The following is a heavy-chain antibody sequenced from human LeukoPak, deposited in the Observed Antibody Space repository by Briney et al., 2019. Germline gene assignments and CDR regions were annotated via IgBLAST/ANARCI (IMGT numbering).Heavy chain of an antibody. V-gene: IGHV4-4*07. J-gene: IGHJ5*02. CDR2: IYTSGST. Sequence: SSETLSLTCTVSGGSICSYYWSWIRQPAGKGLEWIGRIYTSGSTNYNPSLKSRVTMSVDTSKNQFSLKLSSVTAADTAVYYCARDLGTMVRGVTQAFDPWGQGTLVTVSS. CDR1: GGSICSYY. D-gene: IGHD3-10*01. CDR3: ARDLGTMVRGVTQAFDP.